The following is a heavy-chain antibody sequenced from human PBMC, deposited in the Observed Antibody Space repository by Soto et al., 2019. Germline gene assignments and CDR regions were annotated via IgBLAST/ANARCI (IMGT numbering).Heavy chain of an antibody. CDR3: AREKSSTALLTHCYYAMDA. CDR2: ISPSGGRT. CDR1: GYTFINYY. J-gene: IGHJ6*02. V-gene: IGHV1-46*01. D-gene: IGHD5-18*01. Sequence: ASVQVSCKSSGYTFINYYVHWVRQAPGQGLEWMGMISPSGGRTTYPQKFQGRVTMTRDTSTSTVYVELSSLRSDDTAVFYCAREKSSTALLTHCYYAMDAWGQGTTVTVSS.